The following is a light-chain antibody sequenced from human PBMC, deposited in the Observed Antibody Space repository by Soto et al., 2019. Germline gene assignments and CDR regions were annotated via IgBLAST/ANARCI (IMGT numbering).Light chain of an antibody. CDR1: QSVSSSY. J-gene: IGKJ1*01. CDR3: QQYGSSGT. CDR2: GAS. Sequence: EIVLTQSPGTLSLSPGERVTLSCRASQSVSSSYIAWYQQKPGQAPRLLIYGASSRATGIPARFSGSGSGTEFTLTISSLQSEDFAVYYCQQYGSSGTFGQGTKV. V-gene: IGKV3-20*01.